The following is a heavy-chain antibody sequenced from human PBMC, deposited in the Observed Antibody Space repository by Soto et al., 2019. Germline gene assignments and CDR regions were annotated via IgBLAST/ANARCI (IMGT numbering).Heavy chain of an antibody. J-gene: IGHJ5*02. D-gene: IGHD2-2*01. Sequence: PGGSLRLSCAASGFTFSTYWMHWVRQAPGKGLVWVSRINSDGSITTYADSVKGRFAISRDNSKNTLYLQMNSLRAEDTAVYYCARGRRYCSSTSCYSGSWFDPWGQGTLVTVSS. CDR3: ARGRRYCSSTSCYSGSWFDP. CDR2: INSDGSIT. V-gene: IGHV3-74*03. CDR1: GFTFSTYW.